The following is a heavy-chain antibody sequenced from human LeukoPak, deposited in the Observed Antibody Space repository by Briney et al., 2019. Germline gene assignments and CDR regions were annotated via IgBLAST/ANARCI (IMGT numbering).Heavy chain of an antibody. D-gene: IGHD1-26*01. J-gene: IGHJ3*02. V-gene: IGHV3-7*01. CDR2: IKQDGSEK. CDR1: GFTFSSYW. Sequence: GGSLRLSCAASGFTFSSYWMSWVRQAPGKGLEWVANIKQDGSEKYYVDSVKGRFTISRDNAKNSLYLQMNSLRAEDTAVYYCAREHSGGFDAFDIWGQGTMVTVSS. CDR3: AREHSGGFDAFDI.